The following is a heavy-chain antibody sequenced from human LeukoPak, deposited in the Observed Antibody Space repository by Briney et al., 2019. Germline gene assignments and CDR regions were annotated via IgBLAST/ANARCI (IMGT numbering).Heavy chain of an antibody. Sequence: SETLSLTCAVYGGSFSGYYWSWIRQPPGKGLEWIGYIYYSGSTNYNPSLKSRVTISVDTSKNQFSLKLSSVTAADTAVYYCARGDYYPYGLSYYFDYWGQGTLVTVSS. D-gene: IGHD3-10*01. CDR2: IYYSGST. CDR1: GGSFSGYY. CDR3: ARGDYYPYGLSYYFDY. V-gene: IGHV4-59*01. J-gene: IGHJ4*02.